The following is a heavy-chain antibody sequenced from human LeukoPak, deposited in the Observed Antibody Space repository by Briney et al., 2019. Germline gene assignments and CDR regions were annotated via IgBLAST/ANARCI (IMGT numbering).Heavy chain of an antibody. D-gene: IGHD3-9*01. CDR1: GGSVSDTTYY. CDR2: VYYSGST. J-gene: IGHJ4*02. Sequence: SETLSLTCAVSGGSVSDTTYYWGWIRQPPGKGLEWIGNVYYSGSTYYNPSLRSRVTLSVDTSKNQFSLKMSSATAADTAVYYCARLRKGRYFDYILDFWGQGSLVTVSS. CDR3: ARLRKGRYFDYILDF. V-gene: IGHV4-39*01.